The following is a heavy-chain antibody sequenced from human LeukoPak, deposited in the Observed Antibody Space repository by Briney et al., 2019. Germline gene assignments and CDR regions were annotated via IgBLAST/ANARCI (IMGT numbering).Heavy chain of an antibody. Sequence: GASVTVSCKASGYTFTSYDINWVRQAPGQGLEWMGWMNPNSGNTGYAQKFQGRVTMTRNTSISTAYMELSSLRSDDTAVYYCARRADIVVVPAAIEGEYYYYMDVWGKGTTVTVSS. CDR2: MNPNSGNT. J-gene: IGHJ6*03. V-gene: IGHV1-8*01. D-gene: IGHD2-2*01. CDR1: GYTFTSYD. CDR3: ARRADIVVVPAAIEGEYYYYMDV.